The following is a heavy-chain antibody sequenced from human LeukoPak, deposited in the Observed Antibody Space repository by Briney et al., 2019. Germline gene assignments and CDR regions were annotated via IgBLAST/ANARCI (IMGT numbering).Heavy chain of an antibody. Sequence: ETLSLTCTVSGGSISSYYWSWLRQPPGKGLEWIGYIYYSGSTNYNPSLKSRVTISVDTSKNQFSLKLSSVTAADTAVYYCARGGSYCSGGSCYSVPFDYWGQGTLVTVSS. CDR3: ARGGSYCSGGSCYSVPFDY. CDR2: IYYSGST. J-gene: IGHJ4*02. D-gene: IGHD2-15*01. V-gene: IGHV4-59*01. CDR1: GGSISSYY.